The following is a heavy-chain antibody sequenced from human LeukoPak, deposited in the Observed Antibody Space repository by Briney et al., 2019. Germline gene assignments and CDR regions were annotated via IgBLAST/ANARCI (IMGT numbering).Heavy chain of an antibody. CDR2: IYYSGST. D-gene: IGHD3-3*01. CDR3: ARYITIFGVVSNNWFDP. CDR1: GGSISRHY. J-gene: IGHJ5*02. V-gene: IGHV4-59*11. Sequence: PSETLSLTCTVSGGSISRHYWSWIRQPPGKGLEWIGYIYYSGSTNYNPSLKSRVTISVDTSKNQFSLKLSSVTAADTAVYYCARYITIFGVVSNNWFDPWGQGTLVTVSS.